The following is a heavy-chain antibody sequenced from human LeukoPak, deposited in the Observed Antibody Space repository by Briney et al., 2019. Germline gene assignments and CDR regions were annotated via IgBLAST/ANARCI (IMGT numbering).Heavy chain of an antibody. Sequence: PSETLSLTCAMYGGFFSGYYWSWIRQPPGKGLEWIGEINHSGSTNYNPSLKSRATMSVDTSKSQFSLKVNSVTAADTATYYCAYSNYDPTFDFWGQGTLVTVSS. CDR1: GGFFSGYY. V-gene: IGHV4-34*01. CDR2: INHSGST. CDR3: AYSNYDPTFDF. D-gene: IGHD4-11*01. J-gene: IGHJ4*02.